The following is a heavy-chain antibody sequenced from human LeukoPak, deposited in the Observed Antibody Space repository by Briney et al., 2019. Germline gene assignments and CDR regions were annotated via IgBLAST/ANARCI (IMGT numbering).Heavy chain of an antibody. CDR2: IYTSGST. CDR1: GGSLSSYY. V-gene: IGHV4-4*09. J-gene: IGHJ6*03. CDR3: ARGPPGGYYDSSGYYYVFDYYYYYMDV. D-gene: IGHD3-22*01. Sequence: PSETLSLTCTVSGGSLSSYYWSWIRQPPGKGLEWIGYIYTSGSTNYNPSLKSRVTISVDTSKNQFSLKLSSVTAADTAVYYCARGPPGGYYDSSGYYYVFDYYYYYMDVWGKGTTVTVSS.